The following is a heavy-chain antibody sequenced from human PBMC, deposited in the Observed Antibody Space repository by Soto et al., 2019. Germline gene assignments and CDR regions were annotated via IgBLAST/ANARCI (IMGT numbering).Heavy chain of an antibody. J-gene: IGHJ3*01. CDR2: ISDSGDSA. CDR3: ARPYGGKIGDAPDL. D-gene: IGHD2-15*01. Sequence: GGSLRLSCAASGFTFSIYGMSWVRQVPGKGLEWVSTISDSGDSAYYADSVKGRFTISRDNSQNTLYLQMNSLRAEDTAVYYCARPYGGKIGDAPDLWGQGTMVTVSS. CDR1: GFTFSIYG. V-gene: IGHV3-23*01.